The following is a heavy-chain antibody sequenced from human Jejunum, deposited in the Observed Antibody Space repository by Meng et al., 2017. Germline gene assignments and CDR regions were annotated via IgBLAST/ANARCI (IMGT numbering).Heavy chain of an antibody. CDR3: TRDPLEYGTSFEH. Sequence: GGSLRLSCAASGFMFSDLWMHWVRQVPGKGLVWVSRINSDGSVAIYADSVKGRFTISRDNAKNTLYLEMSSLRAEDKGVYECTRDPLEYGTSFEHWGQGTLVTVSS. V-gene: IGHV3-74*01. CDR1: GFMFSDLW. J-gene: IGHJ4*02. D-gene: IGHD3/OR15-3a*01. CDR2: INSDGSVA.